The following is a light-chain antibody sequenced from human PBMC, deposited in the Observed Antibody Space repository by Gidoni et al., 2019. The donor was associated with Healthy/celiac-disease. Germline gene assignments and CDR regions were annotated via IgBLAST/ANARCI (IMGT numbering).Light chain of an antibody. V-gene: IGKV1-5*01. CDR3: QQYNSYPGT. CDR1: QSISSW. Sequence: DIQMTQSPSTLSASVGDRVTITFRASQSISSWLAWYQQKPGKAPKLLIYDAYSLESGVPSRFSGSGSGTEFTLTINSLQPDDVATYYCQQYNSYPGTFGQGTKVEIK. J-gene: IGKJ1*01. CDR2: DAY.